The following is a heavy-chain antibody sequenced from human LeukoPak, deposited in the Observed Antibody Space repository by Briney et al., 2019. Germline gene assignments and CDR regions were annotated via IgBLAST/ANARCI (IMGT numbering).Heavy chain of an antibody. CDR3: AREKGYYYDSSGDYAMDY. V-gene: IGHV1-2*02. Sequence: ASVKVSCKASGYTFTGYYMHWVRQAPGQGLEWMGWINPNSGGTNYAQKSQGRVTMTRDTSISTAYMELSRLRSDDTAVYYCAREKGYYYDSSGDYAMDYWGQGTLVTVSS. CDR2: INPNSGGT. D-gene: IGHD3-22*01. CDR1: GYTFTGYY. J-gene: IGHJ4*02.